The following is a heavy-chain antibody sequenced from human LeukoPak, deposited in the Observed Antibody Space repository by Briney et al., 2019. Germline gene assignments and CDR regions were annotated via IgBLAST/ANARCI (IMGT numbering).Heavy chain of an antibody. J-gene: IGHJ4*02. V-gene: IGHV1-24*01. CDR3: ARTSYCSSTSCYPYYFDY. D-gene: IGHD2-2*01. Sequence: ASVKVSCKVSGYTLTELSMHWVRQAPGKGLEWMGGFDPEDGETIYAQKFQGRVTMTEDTSTDTAYMELSSLRSEDTAVYYCARTSYCSSTSCYPYYFDYWGQGTLVTVSS. CDR2: FDPEDGET. CDR1: GYTLTELS.